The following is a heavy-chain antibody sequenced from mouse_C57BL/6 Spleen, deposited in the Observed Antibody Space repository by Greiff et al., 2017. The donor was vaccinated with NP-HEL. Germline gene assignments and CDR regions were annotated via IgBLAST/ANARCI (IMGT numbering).Heavy chain of an antibody. J-gene: IGHJ2*01. D-gene: IGHD2-5*01. CDR1: GFTFSSYA. V-gene: IGHV5-4*01. CDR3: ARETDSNYDYFDY. CDR2: ISDGGSYT. Sequence: EVMLVESGGGLVKPGGSLKLSCAASGFTFSSYAMSWVRQTPEKRLEWVATISDGGSYTYYPDNVKGRFTISRDNAKNNLYLQMSHLKSEDTAMYYCARETDSNYDYFDYWGQGTTLTVSS.